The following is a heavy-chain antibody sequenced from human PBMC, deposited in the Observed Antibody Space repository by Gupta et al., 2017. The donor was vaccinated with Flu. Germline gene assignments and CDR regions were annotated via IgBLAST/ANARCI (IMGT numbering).Heavy chain of an antibody. D-gene: IGHD1-20*01. CDR1: GSYA. CDR3: VKDTARYFDY. CDR2: IYKTGDST. V-gene: IGHV3-23*01. J-gene: IGHJ4*02. Sequence: GSYAMSWGRQAPGKGLEWVSAIYKTGDSTYYADSVEGRFTISRDNSRNTLYLQMNSLRAEDTAIYYCVKDTARYFDYWGQGTLVTVSS.